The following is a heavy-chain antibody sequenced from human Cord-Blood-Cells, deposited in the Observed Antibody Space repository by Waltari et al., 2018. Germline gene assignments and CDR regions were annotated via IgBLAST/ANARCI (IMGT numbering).Heavy chain of an antibody. V-gene: IGHV4-39*01. CDR3: ASPIYDSSGYYFDY. CDR2: IYYSGST. J-gene: IGHJ4*02. D-gene: IGHD3-22*01. CDR1: GGSISSSSYY. Sequence: QLQLQESGPGLVKPSETLSLTCTVSGGSISSSSYYWGWIRQPPGKGLEWIGSIYYSGSTYYNPSLKSLVTISVDTSKNQFSLKLSSVTAADTAVYYCASPIYDSSGYYFDYWGQGTLVTVSS.